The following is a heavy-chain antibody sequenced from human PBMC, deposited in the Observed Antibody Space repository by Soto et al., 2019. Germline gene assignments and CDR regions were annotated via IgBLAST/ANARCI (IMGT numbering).Heavy chain of an antibody. CDR1: GFTFSDYY. J-gene: IGHJ4*02. D-gene: IGHD1-26*01. CDR3: ATDAKASGSSDY. CDR2: ISSSSSYT. V-gene: IGHV3-11*06. Sequence: GGSLRLSCAASGFTFSDYYMSWIRQAPGKGLEWVSYISSSSSYTNYADSVKGRFTISRDNAKNSLYLQMNSLRAEDTAVYYCATDAKASGSSDYWGQGTLVTVSS.